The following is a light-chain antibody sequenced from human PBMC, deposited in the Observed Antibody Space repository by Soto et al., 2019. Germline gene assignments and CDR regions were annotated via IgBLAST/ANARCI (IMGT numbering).Light chain of an antibody. CDR1: QSVDIN. V-gene: IGKV3-15*01. J-gene: IGKJ1*01. Sequence: EIVVTQSPATLSASPGDRVTLSCRASQSVDINLAWYQQRPGQAPRLLVYGASTKATDMPGRFSGRGSGTEFTLTINNLQSEDFAVYYCQQYRNWPRTFGQGTKVEIK. CDR2: GAS. CDR3: QQYRNWPRT.